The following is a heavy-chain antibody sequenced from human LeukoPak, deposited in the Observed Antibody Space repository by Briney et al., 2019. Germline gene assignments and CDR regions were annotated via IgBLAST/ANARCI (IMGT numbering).Heavy chain of an antibody. J-gene: IGHJ4*02. V-gene: IGHV3-30*18. D-gene: IGHD6-19*01. CDR3: AKDRSSSGWLFDY. Sequence: PGGSLRLSCAASGFTFSSYGMHWVRQAPGKGLEWVAVISYDGSNKYYADSVKGRFTISRDNSKNTLYLQMNSLRAEDTAVYYCAKDRSSSGWLFDYWGQGTLVTVSS. CDR1: GFTFSSYG. CDR2: ISYDGSNK.